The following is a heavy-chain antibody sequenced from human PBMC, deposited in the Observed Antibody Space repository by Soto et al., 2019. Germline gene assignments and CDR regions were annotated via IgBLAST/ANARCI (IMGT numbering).Heavy chain of an antibody. V-gene: IGHV3-33*01. J-gene: IGHJ4*02. CDR2: IWYDGSNK. CDR3: ARDGGRGYSYGNVGY. CDR1: GFTFSSYG. D-gene: IGHD5-18*01. Sequence: GGSLRLSCAASGFTFSSYGMHWVRQAPGKGLEWVAVIWYDGSNKYYADSVKGRFTISRDNSKNTLYLQMNSLRAEDTAVYYCARDGGRGYSYGNVGYWGQATLVTVSS.